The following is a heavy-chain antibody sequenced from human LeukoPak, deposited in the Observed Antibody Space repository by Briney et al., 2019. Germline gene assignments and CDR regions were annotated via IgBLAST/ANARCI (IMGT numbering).Heavy chain of an antibody. V-gene: IGHV4-4*07. CDR1: GGSISSYY. Sequence: SETLSLTCTVSGGSISSYYWSWIRQPAGKGLEWIGRIYTSGSTNYNPSLKSRVTMSVDTSKNQFSLKLSSVTAADTAVYYCARVGCTNGVCYDFDYWGQGTLVTVSS. CDR3: ARVGCTNGVCYDFDY. CDR2: IYTSGST. J-gene: IGHJ4*02. D-gene: IGHD2-8*01.